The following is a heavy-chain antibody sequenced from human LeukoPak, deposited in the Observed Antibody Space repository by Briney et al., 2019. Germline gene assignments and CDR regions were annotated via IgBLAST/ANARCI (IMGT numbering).Heavy chain of an antibody. V-gene: IGHV4-61*01. CDR1: GGSVSSGSYY. CDR3: ASSIGYYYYGMDV. Sequence: PSETLSLTCTVSGGSVSSGSYYWSWIQQPPGKGLEWIGYIYYSGSTNYNPSLKSRVTISVDTSKNQFSLKLSSVTAADTAVYYCASSIGYYYYGMDVWGQGTTVTVSS. CDR2: IYYSGST. J-gene: IGHJ6*02. D-gene: IGHD3-22*01.